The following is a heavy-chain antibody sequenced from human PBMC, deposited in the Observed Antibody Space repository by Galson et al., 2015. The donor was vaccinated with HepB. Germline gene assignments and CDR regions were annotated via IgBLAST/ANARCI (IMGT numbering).Heavy chain of an antibody. J-gene: IGHJ6*02. D-gene: IGHD3-10*01. V-gene: IGHV3-33*01. CDR3: ARDGGSGSTPSVTTKNNNYYFGMDV. Sequence: SLRLSCAASGFAFSSYGMHWFRQAPGKGLEWVAVIYYDGTSKYYAESAKGRFSISRDNSKNTLSLQVGSLRVEDTAVYYCARDGGSGSTPSVTTKNNNYYFGMDVWGQGTTVTVS. CDR1: GFAFSSYG. CDR2: IYYDGTSK.